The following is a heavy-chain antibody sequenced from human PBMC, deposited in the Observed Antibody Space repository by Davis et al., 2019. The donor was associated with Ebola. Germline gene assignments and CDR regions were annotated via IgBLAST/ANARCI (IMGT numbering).Heavy chain of an antibody. J-gene: IGHJ6*02. V-gene: IGHV3-73*01. D-gene: IGHD6-6*01. CDR1: GFTFSGSA. CDR2: IRSKANSYAT. CDR3: TTRIAARPGDYYYYYGMDV. Sequence: GGSLRLSCAASGFTFSGSAMHWVRQAPGKGLEWVGRIRSKANSYATAYAASVKGRFTISRDDSKNTAYLQMNSLKTEDTAVYYCTTRIAARPGDYYYYYGMDVWGQGTTVTVSS.